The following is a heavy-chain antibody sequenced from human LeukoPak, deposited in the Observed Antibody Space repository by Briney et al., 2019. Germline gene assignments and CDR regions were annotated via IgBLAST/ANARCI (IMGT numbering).Heavy chain of an antibody. CDR1: GGSISSYY. CDR3: ASRVGATDDAFDI. J-gene: IGHJ3*02. V-gene: IGHV4-59*01. Sequence: PSETLSLTCTVSGGSISSYYWSWIRQPPGKGLEWIGYIYYSGSTNYNPSLKSRVTISVDTSKNQFSLKLSSVTAADTAVYYCASRVGATDDAFDIWGQGTTVTVSS. CDR2: IYYSGST. D-gene: IGHD1-26*01.